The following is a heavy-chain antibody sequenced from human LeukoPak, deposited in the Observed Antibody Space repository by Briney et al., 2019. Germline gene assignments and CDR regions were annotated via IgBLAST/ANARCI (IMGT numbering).Heavy chain of an antibody. CDR2: IYSGGST. V-gene: IGHV3-53*01. Sequence: PGGSLRLSCAASGFTVSSNYMSWVRQAPGKGLEWVSVIYSGGSTYYADSVKGRFTISRDNSKNTLYLQMNSLRAEDTAVYYCARVSSAYGMDAWGQGTTVTVSS. CDR1: GFTVSSNY. J-gene: IGHJ6*02. CDR3: ARVSSAYGMDA.